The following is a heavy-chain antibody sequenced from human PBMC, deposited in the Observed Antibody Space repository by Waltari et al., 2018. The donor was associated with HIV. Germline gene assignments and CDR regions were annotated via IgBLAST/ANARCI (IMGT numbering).Heavy chain of an antibody. D-gene: IGHD3-16*01. Sequence: QLQLQESGPGLVKPSETLSLTCSVSGDSISSRSYYWGWVRQPPGKGLEWIGSIFYTGSTYCNPSLKSRVTISVDTSRNRFSLKRSSVTAADTAVYYCARHGRMGGGTHRRYFDYWGQGTLVTVSS. CDR1: GDSISSRSYY. CDR2: IFYTGST. J-gene: IGHJ4*02. V-gene: IGHV4-39*01. CDR3: ARHGRMGGGTHRRYFDY.